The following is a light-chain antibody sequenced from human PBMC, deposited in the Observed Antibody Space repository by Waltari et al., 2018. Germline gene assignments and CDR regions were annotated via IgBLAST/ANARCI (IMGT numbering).Light chain of an antibody. Sequence: QTVVTQEPSLTVSPGGAVTLTCASSAGAVTSGTYPNWIQPNPGQLPRSLIHSTTNRHSWTPARFSGSLLGGKAALTLSGVQPEDEAEYYCLLYDGSDQVFGGGTKLTVL. V-gene: IGLV7-43*01. CDR3: LLYDGSDQV. CDR1: AGAVTSGTY. CDR2: STT. J-gene: IGLJ3*02.